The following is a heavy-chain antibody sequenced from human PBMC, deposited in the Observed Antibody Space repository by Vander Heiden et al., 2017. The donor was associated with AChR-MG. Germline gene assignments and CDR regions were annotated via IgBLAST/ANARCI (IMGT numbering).Heavy chain of an antibody. D-gene: IGHD3-22*01. CDR3: ARRGYYDGTRYYYY. CDR1: AGSFSSHY. CDR2: INHTGST. V-gene: IGHV4-34*01. J-gene: IGHJ4*02. Sequence: QVQLQQWGAGLLKPSETLSLTCGVSAGSFSSHYWTWLRQTPGKGLEWIGEINHTGSTNRNPSLESRVTLSIDTSKKQFSLKLSSVTAADTAVYFCARRGYYDGTRYYYYWGQGTLGTVSS.